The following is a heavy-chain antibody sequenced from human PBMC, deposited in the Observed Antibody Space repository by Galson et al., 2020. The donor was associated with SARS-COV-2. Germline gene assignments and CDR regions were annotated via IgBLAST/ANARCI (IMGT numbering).Heavy chain of an antibody. CDR2: ISAYHGNT. V-gene: IGHV1-18*04. J-gene: IGHJ6*02. CDR3: ARESSRVDFDYYYYGMYV. D-gene: IGHD3-3*01. CDR1: GYTFTNYG. Sequence: ASVTVSCKASGYTFTNYGSNWVRQAPGQGLAWMGWISAYHGNTNYAQKLQGRVTMPTDTSTSTAYIELRSLRSDDTAVYYCARESSRVDFDYYYYGMYVLGQWTTVTVSS.